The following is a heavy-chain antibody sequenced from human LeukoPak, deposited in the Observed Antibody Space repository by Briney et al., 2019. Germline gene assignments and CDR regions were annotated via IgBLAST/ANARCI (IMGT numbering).Heavy chain of an antibody. CDR2: ISYDGSNK. D-gene: IGHD3-10*01. CDR1: GFTFSSYA. Sequence: QSGRSLRLSRAASGFTFSSYAMHWVRQAPGKGLEWVAVISYDGSNKYYADSVKGRFTISRDNSKNTLYLQMNSLRAEDTAVYYCARDRTGYYGSGSFDYWGQGTLVTVSS. CDR3: ARDRTGYYGSGSFDY. J-gene: IGHJ4*02. V-gene: IGHV3-30*04.